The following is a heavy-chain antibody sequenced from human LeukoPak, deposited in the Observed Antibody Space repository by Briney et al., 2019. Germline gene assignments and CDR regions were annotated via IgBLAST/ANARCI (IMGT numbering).Heavy chain of an antibody. CDR3: ARGRYYGMDV. CDR2: VNSDGSST. V-gene: IGHV3-74*01. Sequence: GGSLRLSCAASGFTFTSYWMHWVRQAPGKGLVWVSRVNSDGSSTTYADSVKGRFTISRDNAKNTLYLQMNSLRAEDTAVYYCARGRYYGMDVWGQGTTVAVSS. CDR1: GFTFTSYW. J-gene: IGHJ6*02.